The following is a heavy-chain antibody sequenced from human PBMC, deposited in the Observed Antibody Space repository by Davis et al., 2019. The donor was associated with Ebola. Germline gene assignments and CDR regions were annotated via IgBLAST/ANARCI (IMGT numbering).Heavy chain of an antibody. CDR2: INHSGST. J-gene: IGHJ4*02. V-gene: IGHV4-34*01. CDR3: ARGLYGRRLRF. CDR1: GGSFSGYY. D-gene: IGHD3-10*01. Sequence: SETLSLTCAVYGGSFSGYYWSWIRQPPGKGLEWIGEINHSGSTNYNPSLKSRVTISVDTSKNQFSLRLTSVTAADTGVYYCARGLYGRRLRFWGQGTLVTVSS.